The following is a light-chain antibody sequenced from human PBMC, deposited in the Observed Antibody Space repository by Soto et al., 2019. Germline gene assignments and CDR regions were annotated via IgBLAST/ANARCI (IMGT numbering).Light chain of an antibody. V-gene: IGKV1-27*01. CDR1: QETENP. J-gene: IGKJ2*01. CDR3: QKSNSAPYT. CDR2: AAS. Sequence: DIQITQSPSSLSASVGDRVNITFRASQETENPLAWYQQKPGKVPQLLIYAASTLQSGVPSRFSGSGSGTDFTLTITSLQPEDVATYYCQKSNSAPYTFGQGTKLEIK.